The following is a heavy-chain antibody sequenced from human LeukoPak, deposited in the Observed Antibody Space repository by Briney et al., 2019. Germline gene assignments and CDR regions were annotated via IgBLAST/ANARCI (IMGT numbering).Heavy chain of an antibody. CDR2: IIPIFGTA. Sequence: ASVKVSCKASGGTFSSYAISWVRQAPGQGLEWMGGIIPIFGTANYAQKFQGRVTITRDTSASTAYMELSSLRSEDTAVYYCAGPPRWGYYLDYWGQGTLVTVSS. CDR1: GGTFSSYA. D-gene: IGHD3-16*01. V-gene: IGHV1-69*05. CDR3: AGPPRWGYYLDY. J-gene: IGHJ4*02.